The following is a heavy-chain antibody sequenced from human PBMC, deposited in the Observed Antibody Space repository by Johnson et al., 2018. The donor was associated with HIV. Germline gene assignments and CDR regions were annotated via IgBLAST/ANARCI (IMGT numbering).Heavy chain of an antibody. J-gene: IGHJ3*02. CDR1: GFTFSSYW. CDR3: ARRDTYYYDSTPGAFDI. CDR2: IKQDGSEK. D-gene: IGHD3-22*01. Sequence: VQLVESGGGVVQPGGSLRLSCAASGFTFSSYWMSWVRQAPGKGLEWVANIKQDGSEKYYVDSVKGRFTISRDNAKNSLYLQMNSLRAEDTAVYYCARRDTYYYDSTPGAFDIWGQGTMVTVSS. V-gene: IGHV3-7*05.